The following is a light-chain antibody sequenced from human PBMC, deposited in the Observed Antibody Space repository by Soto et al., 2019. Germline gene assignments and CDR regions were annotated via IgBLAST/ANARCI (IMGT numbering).Light chain of an antibody. CDR1: SSNIGTNY. Sequence: QSVLTQPPSASGTPGQRVTISCSGSSSNIGTNYVYWYQQLPGMAPKLLIYRNNQRPSGVPDRFSGSKSGTSASLAISGLRSEDEADYYRAASDDSLSGRYVFGTGTKVTVL. CDR2: RNN. V-gene: IGLV1-47*01. CDR3: AASDDSLSGRYV. J-gene: IGLJ1*01.